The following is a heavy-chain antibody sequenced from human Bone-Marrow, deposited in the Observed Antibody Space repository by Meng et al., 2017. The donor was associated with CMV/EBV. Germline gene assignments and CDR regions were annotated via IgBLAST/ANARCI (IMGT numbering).Heavy chain of an antibody. Sequence: YAMHWVRQAHGQRLEWMGWINAGNGNTKYSQKFQGRVTITRDTSASTAYMELSSLRSEDTAVYYCARDMYYDFWSGLAGYYYYGMDVWGQGTTVTVSS. D-gene: IGHD3-3*01. J-gene: IGHJ6*02. CDR3: ARDMYYDFWSGLAGYYYYGMDV. CDR2: INAGNGNT. CDR1: YA. V-gene: IGHV1-3*01.